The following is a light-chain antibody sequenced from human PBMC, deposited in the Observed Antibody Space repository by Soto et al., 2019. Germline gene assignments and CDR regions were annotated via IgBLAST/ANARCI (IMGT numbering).Light chain of an antibody. CDR2: KAS. J-gene: IGKJ2*01. V-gene: IGKV1-5*03. Sequence: DIQMTQSPSTLSASVGDRVTITCRASQSISSWLAWYQQKPGKAPKLLIYKASSLESGVPSSFSGSGSGTKFTLTIGSLQPDDFATYCSQQYNSYPVTFGQGTKLEIK. CDR3: QQYNSYPVT. CDR1: QSISSW.